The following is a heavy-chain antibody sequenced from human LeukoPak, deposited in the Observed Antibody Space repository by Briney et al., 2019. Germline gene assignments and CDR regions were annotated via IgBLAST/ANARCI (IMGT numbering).Heavy chain of an antibody. J-gene: IGHJ6*03. D-gene: IGHD2-2*01. Sequence: ASVKVSCKASGGTFSSYAISWVRQAPGQGLEWMGGIIPIFGTANYAQKFQGRVTITTDESTSTAYMELSSLRSEDTAVCYCASGDIVVVPAAPNYYYYMDVWGKGTTVTVSS. CDR1: GGTFSSYA. CDR2: IIPIFGTA. CDR3: ASGDIVVVPAAPNYYYYMDV. V-gene: IGHV1-69*05.